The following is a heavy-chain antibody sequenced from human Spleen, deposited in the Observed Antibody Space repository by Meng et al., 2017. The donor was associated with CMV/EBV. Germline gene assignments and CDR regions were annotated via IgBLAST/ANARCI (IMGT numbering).Heavy chain of an antibody. D-gene: IGHD6-13*01. CDR3: ARGLRAAAATFDY. CDR1: GYTFSSCS. Sequence: KASGYTFSSCSMNWVRQAPRQGLGWMGWVNTNTGSPTYAQGLTGRFVFSLDTSVSTAYLQISSLKAEDTAVYYCARGLRAAAATFDYWGQGTLVTVSS. CDR2: VNTNTGSP. V-gene: IGHV7-4-1*02. J-gene: IGHJ4*02.